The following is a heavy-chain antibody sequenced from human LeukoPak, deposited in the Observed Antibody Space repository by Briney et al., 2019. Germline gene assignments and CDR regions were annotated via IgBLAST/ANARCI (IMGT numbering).Heavy chain of an antibody. V-gene: IGHV1-69*13. D-gene: IGHD3-22*01. Sequence: SVKVSCKASGGTFSSYAISWVRQAPGQGLEWMGGIIPIFGTANYAQKFQGRVTITADESTSTAYMELSSLRSENTAVYYCALNLYYYDSSGFAFDIWGQGTMVTVSS. J-gene: IGHJ3*02. CDR3: ALNLYYYDSSGFAFDI. CDR1: GGTFSSYA. CDR2: IIPIFGTA.